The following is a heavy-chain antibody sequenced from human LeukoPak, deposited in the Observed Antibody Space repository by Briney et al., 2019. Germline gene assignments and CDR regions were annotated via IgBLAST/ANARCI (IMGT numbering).Heavy chain of an antibody. D-gene: IGHD6-19*01. CDR1: GITFNNYA. CDR3: ARPAGIAVSNARFDY. CDR2: ISGSAHKI. Sequence: GGSLRLSCVASGITFNNYAVSWVRQAPEKGLDWVSVISGSAHKIRYADSVKGRFTISRDNSKNTLYLQMNSLRGEDTAVYYCARPAGIAVSNARFDYWGQGTLVTVSS. J-gene: IGHJ4*02. V-gene: IGHV3-23*01.